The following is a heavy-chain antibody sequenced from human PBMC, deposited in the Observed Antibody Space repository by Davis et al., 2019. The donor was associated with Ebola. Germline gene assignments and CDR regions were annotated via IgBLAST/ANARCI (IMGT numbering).Heavy chain of an antibody. CDR3: ASFPTRYCSGGSCYAG. CDR2: ISYDGSNK. CDR1: GFTFSNAW. J-gene: IGHJ4*02. Sequence: GESLKISCAASGFTFSNAWMSWVRQAPGKGLEWVAVISYDGSNKYYADSVKGRFTISRDNSKNTLYLQMNSLRAEDTAVYYCASFPTRYCSGGSCYAGWGQGTLVTVSS. V-gene: IGHV3-30-3*01. D-gene: IGHD2-15*01.